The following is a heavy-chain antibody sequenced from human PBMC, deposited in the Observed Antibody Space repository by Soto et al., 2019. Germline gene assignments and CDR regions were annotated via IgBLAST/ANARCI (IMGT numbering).Heavy chain of an antibody. CDR3: ARRSSTYLNEVIYDP. D-gene: IGHD2-2*01. CDR1: QYTFTSYD. V-gene: IGHV1-2*02. CDR2: IKTDSGDT. Sequence: ASVKVSCKASQYTFTSYDIFWVRQSPGRGLEWMGWIKTDSGDTHYAQNFQGRVTMTRGTSISIAYMELNNLISDDTAVYYCARRSSTYLNEVIYDPWGQGTLVTVSS. J-gene: IGHJ5*02.